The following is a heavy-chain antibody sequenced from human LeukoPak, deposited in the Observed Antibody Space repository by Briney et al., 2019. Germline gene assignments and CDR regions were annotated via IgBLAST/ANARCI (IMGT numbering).Heavy chain of an antibody. D-gene: IGHD6-6*01. CDR1: GGSISSGGYY. V-gene: IGHV4-31*03. Sequence: SQTLSLTCTVSGGSISSGGYYWSWIRQHPGKGLEWIGYIYYSGSTYYNPSLKSRVTISVDTSKNQFSLKLSSVTAADTAVYYCAVGSSSSFWFDPWGQGTLVTVSS. CDR2: IYYSGST. J-gene: IGHJ5*02. CDR3: AVGSSSSFWFDP.